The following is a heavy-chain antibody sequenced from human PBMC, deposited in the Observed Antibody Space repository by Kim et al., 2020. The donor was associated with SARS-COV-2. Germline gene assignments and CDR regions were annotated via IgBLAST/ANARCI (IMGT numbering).Heavy chain of an antibody. J-gene: IGHJ4*02. CDR3: ASPKGTTVADPFDY. CDR2: INSDGSTT. V-gene: IGHV3-74*01. D-gene: IGHD6-19*01. CDR1: GFTFSSYW. Sequence: GGSLRLSCAASGFTFSSYWMHWVRQDPGKGLVWVSQINSDGSTTYYADSVKGRFTISRDNAKNTLYLQMNSLRAEDTAVYYCASPKGTTVADPFDYWGQGTRVTVSS.